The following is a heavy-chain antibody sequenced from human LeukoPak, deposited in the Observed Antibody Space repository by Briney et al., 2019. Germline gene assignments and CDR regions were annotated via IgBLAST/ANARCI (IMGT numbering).Heavy chain of an antibody. CDR1: GGSFSGYY. Sequence: PSETLSLTCAVYGGSFSGYYWTWIRQPPGKRLEWIGEINHSGNTNYNPSLKSRVTISVDTSKNQLSLKLSPVTAADTAVYYCARFWSGVDYLDYWGQGTLVTVSS. CDR2: INHSGNT. J-gene: IGHJ4*02. CDR3: ARFWSGVDYLDY. V-gene: IGHV4-34*01. D-gene: IGHD2-8*01.